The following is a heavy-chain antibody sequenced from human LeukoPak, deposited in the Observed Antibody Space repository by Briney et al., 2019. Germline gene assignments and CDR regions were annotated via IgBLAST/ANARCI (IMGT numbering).Heavy chain of an antibody. D-gene: IGHD2-2*01. CDR1: GGSISSGSYY. CDR2: IYTSGST. CDR3: ARVVVVPAATKYYYYYMDV. J-gene: IGHJ6*03. V-gene: IGHV4-61*02. Sequence: SQTLSLTCTVSGGSISSGSYYWSWIRQPAGKGLEWIGRIYTSGSTNYNPSLKSRVTISVDTSKNQFSLKLSSVTAADTAVYYCARVVVVPAATKYYYYYMDVWGKGTTVIVSS.